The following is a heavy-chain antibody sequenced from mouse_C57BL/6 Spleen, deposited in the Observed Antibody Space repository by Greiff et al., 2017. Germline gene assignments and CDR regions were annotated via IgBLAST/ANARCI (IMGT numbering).Heavy chain of an antibody. CDR1: GYTFTSYT. V-gene: IGHV1-4*01. CDR2: INPSSGYT. Sequence: VQLQQSGAELARPGASVKMSCKASGYTFTSYTMHWVKQRPGQGLEWIGYINPSSGYTKYNQKFKDKATLTADKSSSTAYMQLSSLTSEDSAVYYCASGPAWFAYWGQGTLVTVSA. J-gene: IGHJ3*01. CDR3: ASGPAWFAY.